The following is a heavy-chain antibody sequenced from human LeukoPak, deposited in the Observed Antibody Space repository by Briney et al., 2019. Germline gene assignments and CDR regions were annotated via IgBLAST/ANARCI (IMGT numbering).Heavy chain of an antibody. J-gene: IGHJ3*02. CDR2: ISYDGSNK. CDR1: GFTFSSYA. Sequence: GGSLRLSCAASGFTFSSYAMHWVRQAPGKGLEWVAVISYDGSNKYYTDSVKGRFTISRDNSKNTLYLQMSSLRAEDTAVYYCARDLYSSRWYEGAFDIWGQGTMVTVSS. V-gene: IGHV3-30-3*01. CDR3: ARDLYSSRWYEGAFDI. D-gene: IGHD6-13*01.